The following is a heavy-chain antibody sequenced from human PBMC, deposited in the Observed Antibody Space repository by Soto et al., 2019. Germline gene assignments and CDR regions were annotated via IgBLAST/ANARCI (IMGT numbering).Heavy chain of an antibody. CDR2: IVPNIGTV. V-gene: IGHV1-69*05. CDR3: ARGDIAVIDLKYDYSAMDV. CDR1: GGTLTNFINYP. J-gene: IGHJ6*02. Sequence: SVKVSCKASGGTLTNFINYPINWVRQAPGQGLEWMGGIVPNIGTVNYAQKFQGRVTITRDTSASTAYMELSSLRLEDTAVYYCARGDIAVIDLKYDYSAMDVWGQGTTVTVSS. D-gene: IGHD6-19*01.